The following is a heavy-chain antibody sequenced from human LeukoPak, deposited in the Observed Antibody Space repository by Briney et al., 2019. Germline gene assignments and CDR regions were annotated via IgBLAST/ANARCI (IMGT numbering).Heavy chain of an antibody. CDR2: IYYSGTT. J-gene: IGHJ4*02. CDR1: GGSISNYH. Sequence: SETLSLTCTVSGGSISNYHWSWIRQPPGKGLEWIGYIYYSGTTNYNPSLKSRVTISVDTSKNQFSLKLNSVTAADTAVYYCARGVYIAAAQYGYWGQGTLVTVSS. V-gene: IGHV4-59*01. D-gene: IGHD6-13*01. CDR3: ARGVYIAAAQYGY.